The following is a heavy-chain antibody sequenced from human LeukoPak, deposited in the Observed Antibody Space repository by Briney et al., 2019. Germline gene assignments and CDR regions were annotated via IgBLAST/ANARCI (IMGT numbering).Heavy chain of an antibody. J-gene: IGHJ4*02. Sequence: PSETLSLTCTVSGGSISTSYWSWIRQPPGKGLGWFGYIFYSGSTNYNPSLKSRVTISVDTSKNQFSLKLSSVTAADTAVYYCARASGPFDYWGQGTLVTVSS. CDR2: IFYSGST. D-gene: IGHD3-10*01. V-gene: IGHV4-59*01. CDR3: ARASGPFDY. CDR1: GGSISTSY.